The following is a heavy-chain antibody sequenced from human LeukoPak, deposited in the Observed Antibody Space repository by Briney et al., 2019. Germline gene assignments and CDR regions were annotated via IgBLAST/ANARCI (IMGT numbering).Heavy chain of an antibody. CDR3: ARDLHTYYYDSSGYYPDY. CDR1: GYTFASYG. J-gene: IGHJ4*02. CDR2: TSAYNGDT. D-gene: IGHD3-22*01. Sequence: ASVKVSCKASGYTFASYGFSWVRQAPGQGLECMRRTSAYNGDTNYAQKLQGRVTMTTDTSTSTAYMELRSLRSDDTAVYYCARDLHTYYYDSSGYYPDYWGQGTLVTVSS. V-gene: IGHV1-18*01.